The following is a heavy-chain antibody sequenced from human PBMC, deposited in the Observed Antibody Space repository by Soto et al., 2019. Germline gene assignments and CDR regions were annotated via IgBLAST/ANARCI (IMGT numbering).Heavy chain of an antibody. CDR1: GFTFSSYA. CDR2: ISYDGSNK. V-gene: IGHV3-30-3*01. CDR3: VRETSTDYYDSSGNDY. J-gene: IGHJ4*02. Sequence: GGSLRLSCAASGFTFSSYAMHWVRQAPGKGLEWVSVISYDGSNKYYADSVKGRFTISRDNSKNTLYLQMNSLRAEDTAVYYCVRETSTDYYDSSGNDYLGQGTLVTVSS. D-gene: IGHD3-22*01.